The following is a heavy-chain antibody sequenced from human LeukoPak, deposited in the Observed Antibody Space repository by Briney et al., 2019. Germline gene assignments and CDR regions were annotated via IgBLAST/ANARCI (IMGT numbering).Heavy chain of an antibody. D-gene: IGHD2-15*01. Sequence: ASVTVSCKASGYTFTSYDINWVRQATGQGLEWMGWMNPNSGNTGYAQKFQGRVTMTRNTSISTAYMELSSLRSEDTAVYYCARDYCSGGSCPGYMDVWGKGTTVTISS. J-gene: IGHJ6*03. CDR2: MNPNSGNT. CDR1: GYTFTSYD. CDR3: ARDYCSGGSCPGYMDV. V-gene: IGHV1-8*01.